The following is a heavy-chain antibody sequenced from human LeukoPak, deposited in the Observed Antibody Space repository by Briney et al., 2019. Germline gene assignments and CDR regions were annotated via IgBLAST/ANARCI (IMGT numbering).Heavy chain of an antibody. Sequence: GASVKVSCKASGYTFTSYGISWVRQAPGQGLEWMGWISAYNGNTNYAQKLQGRVTMTTDTSTSTAYMELSSLRSEDTAVYYCAREGGGSGYPTYYFDYWGQGTLVTVSS. CDR1: GYTFTSYG. D-gene: IGHD3-3*01. J-gene: IGHJ4*02. V-gene: IGHV1-18*01. CDR3: AREGGGSGYPTYYFDY. CDR2: ISAYNGNT.